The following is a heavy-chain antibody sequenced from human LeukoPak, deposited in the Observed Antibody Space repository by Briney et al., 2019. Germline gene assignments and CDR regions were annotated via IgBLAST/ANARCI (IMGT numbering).Heavy chain of an antibody. V-gene: IGHV3-7*01. J-gene: IGHJ4*02. Sequence: PGGSLRLSWAASGFTFSSYAMSWVRQAPEKGLEFVANINRDSSVKNYVDSVKGRFTISRDNAKKSLFLELNSLRADDTAVFYCARDPGSSAFDLWGQGSLVTVST. CDR1: GFTFSSYA. D-gene: IGHD1-14*01. CDR2: INRDSSVK. CDR3: ARDPGSSAFDL.